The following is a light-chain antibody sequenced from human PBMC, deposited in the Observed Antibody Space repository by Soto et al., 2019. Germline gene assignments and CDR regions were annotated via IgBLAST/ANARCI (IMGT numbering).Light chain of an antibody. J-gene: IGKJ1*01. CDR1: QSMSIY. CDR3: QQSYATPT. Sequence: DIQLTQSPSSLSASVGDRVTITCRASQSMSIYLNWYQHKPGKAPKLLIYAASSLHSGVPSRFSGSGSGTYFPLTISSLQLEDFATYYCQQSYATPTFGQGTKVEIK. V-gene: IGKV1-39*01. CDR2: AAS.